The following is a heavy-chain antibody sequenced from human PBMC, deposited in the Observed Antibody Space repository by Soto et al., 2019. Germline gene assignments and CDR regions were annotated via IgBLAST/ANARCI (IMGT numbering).Heavy chain of an antibody. D-gene: IGHD1-26*01. CDR3: ASLGATDEYYFDY. V-gene: IGHV4-59*01. Sequence: ASETLSLTCTVSGVSISSYYWSWIRQPPGKGLEWIGYIYYSGSTNYNPSLKSRVTISVDTSKNQFSLKLSSVTAADTAVYYCASLGATDEYYFDYWGQGTLVTVSS. J-gene: IGHJ4*02. CDR1: GVSISSYY. CDR2: IYYSGST.